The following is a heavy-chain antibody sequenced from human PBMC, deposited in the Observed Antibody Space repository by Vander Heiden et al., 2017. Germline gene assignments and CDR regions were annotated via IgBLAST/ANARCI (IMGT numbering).Heavy chain of an antibody. CDR2: INSDGSIT. CDR1: RFTFGQFY. J-gene: IGHJ6*02. V-gene: IGHV3-74*01. Sequence: EVQLVESGGGSVQPGGSRRLSCVGARFTFGQFYIHWMRQAPGKGLVWVTNINSDGSITNYADSARCRFTISRDNARSTVYLQMNDLRAEDTAVYYCARGNYGMDVWGQGSTVTVSS. CDR3: ARGNYGMDV.